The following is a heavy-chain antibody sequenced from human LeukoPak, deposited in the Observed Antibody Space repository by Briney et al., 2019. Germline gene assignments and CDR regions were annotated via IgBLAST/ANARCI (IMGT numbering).Heavy chain of an antibody. CDR3: ARSSYGDSYLFDY. CDR2: INPNSGGT. D-gene: IGHD4-17*01. CDR1: GYTFTGYY. Sequence: APVKVSCKASGYTFTGYYMHWVRQAPGQGLEWMGWINPNSGGTNYAQKFQGRVTMTRDTSISTAYMELSRLRSDDTAVYYCARSSYGDSYLFDYWGQGTLVTVSS. V-gene: IGHV1-2*02. J-gene: IGHJ4*02.